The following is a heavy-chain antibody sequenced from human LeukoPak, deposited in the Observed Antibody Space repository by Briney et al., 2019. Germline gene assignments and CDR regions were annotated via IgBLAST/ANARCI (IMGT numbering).Heavy chain of an antibody. D-gene: IGHD2-2*01. CDR3: ATQGLMSPYIVVVPAAIGNWFDP. V-gene: IGHV1-24*01. CDR2: FDPEDGET. CDR1: GYTLTELS. J-gene: IGHJ5*02. Sequence: ASVKVSCKVSGYTLTELSMHWVRQAPGKGLEWMGGFDPEDGETIYAQKFQGRVTMTEDTSTDTAYMELSSLRSEDTAVYYCATQGLMSPYIVVVPAAIGNWFDPWGQGTLVTVSS.